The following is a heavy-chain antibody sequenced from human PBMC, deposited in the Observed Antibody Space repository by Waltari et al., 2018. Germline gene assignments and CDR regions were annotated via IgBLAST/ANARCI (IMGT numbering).Heavy chain of an antibody. Sequence: QVQLAQSGSELKKPGASVKISCKASGYTFTDYAINWVRQAPGQGLELMGWITTNTGNPTYAQSVTGLFVFSLDTSVSTAYLQITSLKTEDSAVDYCAREVVPPHTIVVNWFDPWGQGTLVTVSS. J-gene: IGHJ5*02. D-gene: IGHD2-2*01. V-gene: IGHV7-4-1*02. CDR2: ITTNTGNP. CDR1: GYTFTDYA. CDR3: AREVVPPHTIVVNWFDP.